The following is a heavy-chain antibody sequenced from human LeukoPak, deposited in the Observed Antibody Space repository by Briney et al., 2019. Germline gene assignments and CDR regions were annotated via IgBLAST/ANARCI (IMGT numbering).Heavy chain of an antibody. CDR2: INAGNGNT. Sequence: ASVKVSCKAYGYTFTSYAMHWVRQAPGQRLEWMGWINAGNGNTKYSQKFQGRVTITRDTSASTAYMELSSLRSEDTAVYYCARDRGIPGQQLATYWGQGTLVTVSS. CDR3: ARDRGIPGQQLATY. J-gene: IGHJ4*02. V-gene: IGHV1-3*01. D-gene: IGHD6-13*01. CDR1: GYTFTSYA.